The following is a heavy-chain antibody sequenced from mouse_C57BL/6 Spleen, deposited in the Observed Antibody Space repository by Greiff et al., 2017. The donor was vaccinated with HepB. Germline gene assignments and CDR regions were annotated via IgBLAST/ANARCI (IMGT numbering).Heavy chain of an antibody. CDR3: ARVDSSGYVYFDY. Sequence: VQLQQSGPGLVAPSQSLSITCTVSGFSLTSYAISWVRQPPGKGLEWLGVIWTGGGTNYNSALKSRLSISKDNSKSQVFLKMNSLQTDDTARYYCARVDSSGYVYFDYWGQGTTLTVSS. D-gene: IGHD3-2*02. CDR1: GFSLTSYA. J-gene: IGHJ2*01. V-gene: IGHV2-9-1*01. CDR2: IWTGGGT.